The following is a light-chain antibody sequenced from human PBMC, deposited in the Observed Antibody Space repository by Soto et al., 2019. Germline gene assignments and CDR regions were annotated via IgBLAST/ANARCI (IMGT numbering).Light chain of an antibody. CDR1: PGIRSN. CDR2: GAS. Sequence: DLQMTQSPSSLSASVGDRVTITVRASPGIRSNLGWYQQKPGKAPKRLSFGASTLETGVPARFNVSAADAVFNLTISSVLPDDFATYYCWQYNDYPLTFGQGTKVEFK. J-gene: IGKJ1*01. V-gene: IGKV1-17*01. CDR3: WQYNDYPLT.